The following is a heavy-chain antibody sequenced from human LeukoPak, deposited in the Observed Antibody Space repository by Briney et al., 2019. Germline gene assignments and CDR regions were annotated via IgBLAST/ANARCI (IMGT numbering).Heavy chain of an antibody. V-gene: IGHV3-9*01. CDR3: AKAMGRYYYYGMDV. CDR1: GFTFDDYA. J-gene: IGHJ6*02. Sequence: PGGSLRLSCAASGFTFDDYAMHWVRQAPGRGLEWVSGISWNSGSIGYADSVKGRFTISRDNAKNSLYLQMNSLRAEDTALYYCAKAMGRYYYYGMDVRGQGTTVTVSS. CDR2: ISWNSGSI.